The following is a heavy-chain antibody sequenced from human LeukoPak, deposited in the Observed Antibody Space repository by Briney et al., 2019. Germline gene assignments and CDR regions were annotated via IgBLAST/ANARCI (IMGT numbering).Heavy chain of an antibody. D-gene: IGHD3-9*01. J-gene: IGHJ3*02. CDR2: ISSSGSTI. CDR3: ARARRDYDILTGYPVGAFDI. Sequence: GGSLRLSCAASGFTFSDYYMSWIRQAPGKGLEWISYISSSGSTIYYADSVKGRFTISRDNAKNSLYLQMNSLRAEDTAVYYCARARRDYDILTGYPVGAFDIWGQGTMVTVSS. CDR1: GFTFSDYY. V-gene: IGHV3-11*01.